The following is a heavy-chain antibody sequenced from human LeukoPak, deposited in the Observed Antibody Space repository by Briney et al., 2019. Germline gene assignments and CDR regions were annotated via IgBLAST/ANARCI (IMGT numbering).Heavy chain of an antibody. CDR2: ISSSSSTI. CDR3: VASTGYSSSWFYFDY. CDR1: GFTFSSYS. D-gene: IGHD6-13*01. J-gene: IGHJ4*02. Sequence: PGGSLRLSCAASGFTFSSYSMYWVRQAPGKGLEWVSYISSSSSTIYYADSVKGRFTISRDNAKNSLYLQMNSLRAEDTAVYYCVASTGYSSSWFYFDYWGQGTLVTVSS. V-gene: IGHV3-48*01.